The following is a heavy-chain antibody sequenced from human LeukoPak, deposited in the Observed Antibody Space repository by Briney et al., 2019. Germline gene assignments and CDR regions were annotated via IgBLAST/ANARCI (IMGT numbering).Heavy chain of an antibody. J-gene: IGHJ4*02. Sequence: XSXIRQPPXXGLEWIGEINHSGSTNYNPSLKSRVTISVDTSKNQFSLKLSSVTAADTAVYYCARFVRGVMDYWGQGTLVTVSS. D-gene: IGHD3-10*02. CDR3: ARFVRGVMDY. V-gene: IGHV4-34*01. CDR2: INHSGST.